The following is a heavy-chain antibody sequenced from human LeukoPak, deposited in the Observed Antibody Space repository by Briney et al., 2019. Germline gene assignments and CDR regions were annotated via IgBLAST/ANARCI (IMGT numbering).Heavy chain of an antibody. D-gene: IGHD3-3*01. CDR1: GFAFSNFA. V-gene: IGHV3-23*01. J-gene: IGHJ6*03. CDR3: AKMEGQRLYDYCMDV. CDR2: MSGSGYYT. Sequence: PGGSLRLSCAASGFAFSNFAMSWVRQAPGKGLEWVSAMSGSGYYTYYVECVKGRFTISRDNSKNTLYLHMNSLRADDTAVYYCAKMEGQRLYDYCMDVWGRGTTVTVSS.